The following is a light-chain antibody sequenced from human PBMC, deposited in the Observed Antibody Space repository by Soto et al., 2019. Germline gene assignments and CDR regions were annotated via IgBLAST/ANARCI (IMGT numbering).Light chain of an antibody. J-gene: IGLJ3*02. V-gene: IGLV1-44*01. Sequence: QLVLTQPPSVSGTPGQRVTISCSGSSSNIGSNTVSWYQQLPGTAPKLLIYSIDQRPSGVPDRFSASKSGTSASLAITGLQYADEADYYCSTWDDSLNNWLFGGGTKLTVL. CDR2: SID. CDR1: SSNIGSNT. CDR3: STWDDSLNNWL.